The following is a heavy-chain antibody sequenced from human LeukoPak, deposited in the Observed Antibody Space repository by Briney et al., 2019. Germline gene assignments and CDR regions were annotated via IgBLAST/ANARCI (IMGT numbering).Heavy chain of an antibody. J-gene: IGHJ6*03. CDR2: IYTSGSN. Sequence: SETLSLTCTVSGGSISSYYWSWIPQPAGKGLEWIGRIYTSGSNNYNPSLKSRVTMSVDTSKNQFSLKLSSVTAADTAMYSCAREVADYGGYYYYHYMDVWGKGTTVTISS. D-gene: IGHD4-17*01. V-gene: IGHV4-4*07. CDR1: GGSISSYY. CDR3: AREVADYGGYYYYHYMDV.